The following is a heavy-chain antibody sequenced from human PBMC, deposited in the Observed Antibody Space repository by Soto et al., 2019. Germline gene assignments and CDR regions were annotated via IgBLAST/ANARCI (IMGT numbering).Heavy chain of an antibody. Sequence: GSGPTLVNPTQTLTLTCTFSGFSLSTSGMCVSWIRQPPGKALEWLALIDWDDDKYYSTSLKTRLTISKDTSKNQVVLTMTNMDPVDTATYYCARNLLRITMVRGVITPRYYGMDVWGQGTTVTVSS. V-gene: IGHV2-70*01. CDR1: GFSLSTSGMC. J-gene: IGHJ6*02. CDR2: IDWDDDK. D-gene: IGHD3-10*01. CDR3: ARNLLRITMVRGVITPRYYGMDV.